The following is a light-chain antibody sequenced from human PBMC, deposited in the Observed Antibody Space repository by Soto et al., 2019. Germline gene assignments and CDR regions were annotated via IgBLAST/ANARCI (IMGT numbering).Light chain of an antibody. V-gene: IGKV1-5*01. CDR1: QSISSW. Sequence: DIQMTQSPSTLSASVGDRVNITCRASQSISSWLAWYQQKPGKAPKLLIYDASSLESGVPSRFSGSGSGTDFTLTISSLQPADFATYYCQQYNSYPWTFGQGTKVEIK. J-gene: IGKJ1*01. CDR2: DAS. CDR3: QQYNSYPWT.